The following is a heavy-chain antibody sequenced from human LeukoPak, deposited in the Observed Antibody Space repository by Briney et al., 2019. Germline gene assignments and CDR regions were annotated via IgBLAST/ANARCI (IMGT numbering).Heavy chain of an antibody. CDR1: GFTFSSYS. J-gene: IGHJ3*02. V-gene: IGHV3-48*01. CDR2: ISSSSSTI. CDR3: TKAGGYDPLTFHDGFDI. Sequence: PGGSLRLSCAASGFTFSSYSMNWVRQAPGKGLEWVSYISSSSSTIYYADSVKGRFTISRDNAKNSLYLQMNSLRAEDTAVYYCTKAGGYDPLTFHDGFDIWGQGTMVTVSS. D-gene: IGHD5-12*01.